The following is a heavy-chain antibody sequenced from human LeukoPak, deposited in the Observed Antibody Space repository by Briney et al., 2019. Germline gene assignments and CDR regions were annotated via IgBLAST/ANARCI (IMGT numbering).Heavy chain of an antibody. CDR2: IGTYGGDT. Sequence: EASVKVSCKATSRISWVRQAPGQGLEWMGWIGTYGGDTYYAQKLQGRITVTTDTSTSTVYMELRNLRSDDTAVYYCARDLWNFYDDSGYNRDFDSWGQGTLVTVSS. CDR1: TSR. J-gene: IGHJ5*01. D-gene: IGHD3-22*01. CDR3: ARDLWNFYDDSGYNRDFDS. V-gene: IGHV1-18*01.